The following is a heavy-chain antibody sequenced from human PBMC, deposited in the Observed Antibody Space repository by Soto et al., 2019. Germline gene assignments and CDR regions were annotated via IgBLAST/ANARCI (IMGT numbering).Heavy chain of an antibody. Sequence: PGGSLRLSCAASGFTFSSYSMNWVRQAPGKGLEWVSSISSSSSYIYYADSVKGRFTISRDNAKNSLYLQMNSLRAEDTAVYYCARDPPVEMATIPDYWGQGTLVTVSS. J-gene: IGHJ4*02. CDR3: ARDPPVEMATIPDY. CDR1: GFTFSSYS. V-gene: IGHV3-21*01. CDR2: ISSSSSYI. D-gene: IGHD5-12*01.